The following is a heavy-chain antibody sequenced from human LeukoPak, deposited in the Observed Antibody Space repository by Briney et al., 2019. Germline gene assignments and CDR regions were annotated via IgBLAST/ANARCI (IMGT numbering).Heavy chain of an antibody. CDR3: AREYSSSWYPFDY. V-gene: IGHV3-21*01. CDR2: ISSSRSYI. CDR1: GFTFSSYS. J-gene: IGHJ4*02. D-gene: IGHD6-13*01. Sequence: GGSLRLSCAASGFTFSSYSMNWVRQAPGKGLEWVSSISSSRSYIYYADSLKGRFTISRDNTKNSLYLQMNSLRAEDTAVYYCAREYSSSWYPFDYWGQGTLVTVSS.